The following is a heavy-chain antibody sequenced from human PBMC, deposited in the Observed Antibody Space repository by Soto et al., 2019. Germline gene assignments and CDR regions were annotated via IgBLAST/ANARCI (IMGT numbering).Heavy chain of an antibody. CDR3: ARDFEGSGYYFTVPDY. D-gene: IGHD3-22*01. CDR1: GFTFSRYA. V-gene: IGHV3-33*01. Sequence: PGGSLRLSCAASGFTFSRYAMHWVRQAPGKGLEWVAVIWYDGRNKYYADSVKGRFTISRDNSKKTLYLQMNSLRAEDTAVYYCARDFEGSGYYFTVPDYWGQGTPVTVSS. J-gene: IGHJ4*02. CDR2: IWYDGRNK.